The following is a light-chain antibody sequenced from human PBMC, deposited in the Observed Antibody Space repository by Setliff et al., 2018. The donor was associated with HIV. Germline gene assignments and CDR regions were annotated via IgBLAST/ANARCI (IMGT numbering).Light chain of an antibody. CDR2: DVS. V-gene: IGLV2-14*03. CDR3: ASYRSPATYV. CDR1: SSDVGGYDF. J-gene: IGLJ1*01. Sequence: QSVLTQPASVSGSPGQSITISCIGTSSDVGGYDFVSWYQQRPDKAPKLIIFDVSERPSGVSHRFSGSKSGNTASLTISGLQTEDEGDYFCASYRSPATYVFGIGTRSPS.